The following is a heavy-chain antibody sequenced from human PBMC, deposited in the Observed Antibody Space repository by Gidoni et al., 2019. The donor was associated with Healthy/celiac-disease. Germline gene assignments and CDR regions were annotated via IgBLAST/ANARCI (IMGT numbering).Heavy chain of an antibody. J-gene: IGHJ6*02. CDR2: ISGSGGST. CDR1: GFTFNSYA. Sequence: EVQLVESGGGLVQPGGSLRLSCAASGFTFNSYAMSWVRQAPGKGLEWVSAISGSGGSTYYADSVKGRFTISRDNSKNTLYLQMNSLRAEDTAVYYCAFPDLGIQLWLPYYYYGMDVWGQGTTVTVSS. CDR3: AFPDLGIQLWLPYYYYGMDV. D-gene: IGHD5-18*01. V-gene: IGHV3-23*04.